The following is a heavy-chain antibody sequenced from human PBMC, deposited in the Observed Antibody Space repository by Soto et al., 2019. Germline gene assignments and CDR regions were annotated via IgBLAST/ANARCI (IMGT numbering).Heavy chain of an antibody. V-gene: IGHV4-39*01. CDR3: ARHGAYGYRSRTFDY. CDR1: GGSISSSSYY. CDR2: IYYSGST. J-gene: IGHJ4*02. Sequence: SETLSLTCTVSGGSISSSSYYWGWIRQPPGKGLEWIGSIYYSGSTYYNPSLKSRVTISVDTSKNQFSLKLSSVTAADTAVYYCARHGAYGYRSRTFDYWGQGTLVTVSS. D-gene: IGHD5-18*01.